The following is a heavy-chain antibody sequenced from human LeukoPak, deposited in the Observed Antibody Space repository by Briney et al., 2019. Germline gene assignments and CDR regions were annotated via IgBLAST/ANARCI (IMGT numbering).Heavy chain of an antibody. CDR2: ISSSSSYI. CDR3: ARDYDYGVGLFDY. V-gene: IGHV3-21*01. J-gene: IGHJ4*02. Sequence: PGGSLRLSCAASGFTFSSYSMNWVRQAPGKGLEWVSSISSSSSYIYYADSVKGRFTISRDNAKNSLYLQMNSLRAEDTAVYYCARDYDYGVGLFDYWGQGTLVTVSS. D-gene: IGHD4-17*01. CDR1: GFTFSSYS.